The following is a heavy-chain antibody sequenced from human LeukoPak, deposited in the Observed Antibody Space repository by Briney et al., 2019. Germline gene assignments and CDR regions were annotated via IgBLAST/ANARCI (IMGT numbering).Heavy chain of an antibody. Sequence: GASVKVSCKASGYTVTRYGISWVRQAPGQGLEWMGWISPYNGNTNYAQKLQGRVTMTTDTSTSTAYMELRSVRSDDTAVYYCARDPARHYDSSGLPGYWGQGTLVTVSS. CDR2: ISPYNGNT. J-gene: IGHJ4*02. CDR3: ARDPARHYDSSGLPGY. CDR1: GYTVTRYG. V-gene: IGHV1-18*01. D-gene: IGHD3-22*01.